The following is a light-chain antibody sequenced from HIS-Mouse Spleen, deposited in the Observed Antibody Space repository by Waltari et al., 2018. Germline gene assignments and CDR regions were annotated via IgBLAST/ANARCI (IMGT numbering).Light chain of an antibody. J-gene: IGKJ2*01. CDR2: GAS. V-gene: IGKV3-20*01. Sequence: EIVLTQSPGTLSLSPGERATVSCRASQSVSSSYLAWYQQKPGQAPRLLIYGASSRATGIPDRFSGSGSGTDFTLTISRLEPEDFAVYYCQQYGSSSYTFGQGTKLEIK. CDR3: QQYGSSSYT. CDR1: QSVSSSY.